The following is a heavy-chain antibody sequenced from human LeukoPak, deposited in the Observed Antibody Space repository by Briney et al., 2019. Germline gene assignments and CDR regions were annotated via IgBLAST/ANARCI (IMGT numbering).Heavy chain of an antibody. Sequence: SETLSLTCTVSGGSISSYYWSWIRQPPGKGLEWIGYIYYSGSTNYNPSLKSRVTISVDTSKNQFTLKLSSVTAADTAVYYCARDGAYNWNQNYYYGMDVWGQGTTVTVSS. CDR2: IYYSGST. V-gene: IGHV4-59*01. CDR3: ARDGAYNWNQNYYYGMDV. J-gene: IGHJ6*02. CDR1: GGSISSYY. D-gene: IGHD1-20*01.